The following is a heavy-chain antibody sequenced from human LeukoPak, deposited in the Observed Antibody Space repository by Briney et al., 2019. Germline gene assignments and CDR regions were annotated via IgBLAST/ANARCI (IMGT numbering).Heavy chain of an antibody. CDR2: IYYSGST. D-gene: IGHD3-10*01. V-gene: IGHV4-31*03. J-gene: IGHJ4*02. Sequence: PSETLSLTCTVSGGSISSGGYYWSWIRQHPGKGLEWIGYIYYSGSTYYNPSLKSRVTISVDTSKNQFFLKLSSVTAADTAVYYCARVQVDYYGSGSYYNVGFDYWGQGTLVTVSS. CDR1: GGSISSGGYY. CDR3: ARVQVDYYGSGSYYNVGFDY.